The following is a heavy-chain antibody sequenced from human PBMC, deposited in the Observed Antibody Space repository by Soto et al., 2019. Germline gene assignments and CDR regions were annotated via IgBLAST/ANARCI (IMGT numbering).Heavy chain of an antibody. V-gene: IGHV3-30*04. J-gene: IGHJ1*01. D-gene: IGHD3-22*01. CDR1: GFSFSSHV. CDR2: MSFDGSK. CDR3: AREDESSGYAGTFQH. Sequence: QVQLVESGGDVVQPGRSLRLSCAASGFSFSSHVLHWVRQAPGKGLEWVALMSFDGSKQYVDSVRERFTISRDNSKNKMDLEINRLRPEDTAVYYCAREDESSGYAGTFQHWGQGTLVTV.